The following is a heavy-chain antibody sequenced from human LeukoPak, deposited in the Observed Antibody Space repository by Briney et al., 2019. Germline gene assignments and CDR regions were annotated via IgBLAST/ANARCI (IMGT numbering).Heavy chain of an antibody. CDR3: VNGYYDSSGYYFGY. J-gene: IGHJ4*02. CDR1: GFTFSDYY. Sequence: GGSLRLSCAASGFTFSDYYMSWIRQAPGKGLEWVSYISSSSSYTNYADSVKGRFTISRDNAKNSLYLQMNSLRAEDTAVYYCVNGYYDSSGYYFGYWGQGTLVTVSS. D-gene: IGHD3-22*01. V-gene: IGHV3-11*03. CDR2: ISSSSSYT.